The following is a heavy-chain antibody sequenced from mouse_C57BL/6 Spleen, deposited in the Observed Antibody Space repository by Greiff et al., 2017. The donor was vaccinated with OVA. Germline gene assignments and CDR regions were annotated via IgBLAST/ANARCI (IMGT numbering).Heavy chain of an antibody. Sequence: VKLQQPGAELVKPGASVKLSCKASGYTFTSYWMHWVKQRPGQGLEWIGMIHPNSGSNNYNEKFTSKATLTVDKSSSTAYMQLSSLTSEDSAVYYCARSDSFAYWGQGTLVTVSA. CDR1: GYTFTSYW. CDR2: IHPNSGSN. V-gene: IGHV1-64*01. CDR3: ARSDSFAY. J-gene: IGHJ3*01.